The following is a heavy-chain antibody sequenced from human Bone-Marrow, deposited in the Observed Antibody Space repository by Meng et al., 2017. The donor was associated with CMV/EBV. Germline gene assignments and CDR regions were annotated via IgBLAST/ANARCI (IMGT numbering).Heavy chain of an antibody. Sequence: ASVKVSCKASGYTFTGYYMYWVRQAPGQGLEWMGWINPNSGGTNYAQKFQGRVTMTRDTSISTAYMELSRLRSDDTAVYYCAREGPRYYYDSSVLNWFDPWGQGTLVTVSS. D-gene: IGHD3-22*01. V-gene: IGHV1-2*02. CDR2: INPNSGGT. CDR3: AREGPRYYYDSSVLNWFDP. J-gene: IGHJ5*02. CDR1: GYTFTGYY.